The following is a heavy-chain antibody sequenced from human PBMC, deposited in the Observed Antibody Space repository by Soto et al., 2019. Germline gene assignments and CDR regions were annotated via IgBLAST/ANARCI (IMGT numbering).Heavy chain of an antibody. CDR1: GFTFSNYG. Sequence: GGSLRLSCAASGFTFSNYGMHWVRQAPGKDLEWLAVISYDGSNRYYADSVKGRFTISRDNSKSTLYLQMNSLRAEDTAMYYCAKGYSSSSIFDYWGQGTLVTVS. CDR2: ISYDGSNR. J-gene: IGHJ4*02. D-gene: IGHD6-6*01. V-gene: IGHV3-30*18. CDR3: AKGYSSSSIFDY.